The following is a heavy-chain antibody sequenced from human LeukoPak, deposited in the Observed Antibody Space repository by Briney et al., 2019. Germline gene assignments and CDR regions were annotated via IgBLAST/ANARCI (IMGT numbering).Heavy chain of an antibody. CDR3: ARDFRPAPVPRNWCDP. CDR1: GFTFSSYS. J-gene: IGHJ5*02. CDR2: ISSSSSYI. Sequence: GGSLRLSCAASGFTFSSYSMNWVRQAPGKGLEWVSSISSSSSYIYYADSVKGRFTISRDNAKNSLYLQMNSLRAEDTAVYYCARDFRPAPVPRNWCDPWGQGTLVTVSS. D-gene: IGHD2-2*01. V-gene: IGHV3-21*01.